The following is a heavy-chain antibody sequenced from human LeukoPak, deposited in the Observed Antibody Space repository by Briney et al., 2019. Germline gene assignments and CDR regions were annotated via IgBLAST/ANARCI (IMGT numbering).Heavy chain of an antibody. J-gene: IGHJ4*02. V-gene: IGHV3-48*04. CDR3: ARTPIYDFWSGYRYYFDY. Sequence: GRSLRLSCAASGFTFSSYSMNWVRQAPGKGLEWVSYISSSSSTIYYADSVKGRFTISRDNAKNSLYLQMNSLRAEDTAVYYCARTPIYDFWSGYRYYFDYWGQGTLVTVSS. CDR2: ISSSSSTI. CDR1: GFTFSSYS. D-gene: IGHD3-3*01.